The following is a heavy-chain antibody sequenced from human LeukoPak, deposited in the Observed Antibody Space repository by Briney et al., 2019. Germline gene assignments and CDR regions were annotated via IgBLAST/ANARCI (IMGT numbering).Heavy chain of an antibody. V-gene: IGHV4-59*01. CDR3: ARDPPGRAAAALLFDY. Sequence: PSETLSLTCTVSGGSISSYYWSWIRQPPGQGLKWFGYIYYSGSTNDNPSLKSRVTISVDTSKNQFSLKLSSVTAADTAVYYCARDPPGRAAAALLFDYWGQGTLVTVSS. CDR2: IYYSGST. J-gene: IGHJ4*02. CDR1: GGSISSYY. D-gene: IGHD6-13*01.